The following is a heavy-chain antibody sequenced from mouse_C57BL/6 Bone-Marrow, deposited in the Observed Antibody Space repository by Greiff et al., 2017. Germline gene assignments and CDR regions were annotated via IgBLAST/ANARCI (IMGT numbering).Heavy chain of an antibody. CDR3: ARPYYYGSSLLGY. Sequence: DVKLVESGGGLVKPGGSLKLSCAASGFTFSDYGMHWVRQAPEKGLEWVAYISSGSSTIYYADTVKGRFTITRDNAKNTLFLQMTSLRSEDTAMYYCARPYYYGSSLLGYWGQGTTLTVSS. J-gene: IGHJ2*01. D-gene: IGHD1-1*01. CDR1: GFTFSDYG. V-gene: IGHV5-17*01. CDR2: ISSGSSTI.